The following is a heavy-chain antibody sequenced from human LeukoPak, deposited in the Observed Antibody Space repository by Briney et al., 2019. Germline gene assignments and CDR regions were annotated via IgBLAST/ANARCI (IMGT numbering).Heavy chain of an antibody. Sequence: SETLSLTCTVSGGSISSYYWSWIRQPPGKGLEWIGYIYYSGSTNYNPSLKSRVTISVDTSKNQFSLKLSSVTAADTAVYYCASHSGYVDYWGQGTLVTVSS. CDR1: GGSISSYY. CDR3: ASHSGYVDY. CDR2: IYYSGST. D-gene: IGHD1-26*01. J-gene: IGHJ4*02. V-gene: IGHV4-59*01.